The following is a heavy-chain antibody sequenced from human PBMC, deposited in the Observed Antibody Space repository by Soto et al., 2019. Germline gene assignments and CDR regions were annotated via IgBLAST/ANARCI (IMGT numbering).Heavy chain of an antibody. CDR1: GFTFSSYS. D-gene: IGHD3-22*01. CDR2: ISSSSSYI. CDR3: ARGGTYYYDSSGYPTPDD. J-gene: IGHJ4*02. V-gene: IGHV3-21*01. Sequence: GGSLRLSCAASGFTFSSYSMNWVRQAPGKGLEWVSSISSSSSYIYYADSVKGRFTISRDNAKNSLYLQMNSLRAEDTAVYYCARGGTYYYDSSGYPTPDDWGQGTLVTVS.